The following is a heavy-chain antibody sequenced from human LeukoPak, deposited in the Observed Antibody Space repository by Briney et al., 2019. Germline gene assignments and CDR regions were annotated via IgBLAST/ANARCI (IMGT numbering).Heavy chain of an antibody. D-gene: IGHD3-10*01. CDR3: ARGGVVRGVIGSNSYYFDY. Sequence: PSETLSLTCTVSGYSISSGYYWGWIRQPPGKGLEWIGSIYHSGSTYYNPSLKSRVTISVDTSKNQFSLKLSSVTAAVTAVYYCARGGVVRGVIGSNSYYFDYWGQGTLVTVSS. CDR1: GYSISSGYY. V-gene: IGHV4-38-2*02. CDR2: IYHSGST. J-gene: IGHJ4*02.